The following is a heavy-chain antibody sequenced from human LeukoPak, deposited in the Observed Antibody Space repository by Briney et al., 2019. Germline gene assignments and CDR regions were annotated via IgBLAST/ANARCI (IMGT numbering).Heavy chain of an antibody. CDR3: ARDRYRTSLFDY. V-gene: IGHV3-21*01. CDR1: GFNFSTYS. CDR2: IGDGSIYI. J-gene: IGHJ4*02. D-gene: IGHD6-6*01. Sequence: GGSLRLPCAASGFNFSTYSMNWVRQAPGKGLEWVSSIGDGSIYIYYADSVKGRFTISRDNAKNSLFLQMNSLRAEDTAVYYCARDRYRTSLFDYWGQGTLVTVSS.